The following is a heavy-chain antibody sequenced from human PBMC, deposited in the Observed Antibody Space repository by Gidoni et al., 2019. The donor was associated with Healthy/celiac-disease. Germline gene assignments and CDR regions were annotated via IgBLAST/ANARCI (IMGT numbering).Heavy chain of an antibody. Sequence: EVQLLESGGGVVQPGGSLRLSCAASGLNFSSYAMSCVRQAPGKWLEWVSDISGRGGSTYYADYVKGRFTIYRDKSKNTLYLKMNSRRAEDTAVYYCAKDQERVDAFDIWGQGTMVTVSS. V-gene: IGHV3-23*01. J-gene: IGHJ3*02. CDR1: GLNFSSYA. CDR3: AKDQERVDAFDI. CDR2: ISGRGGST. D-gene: IGHD1-26*01.